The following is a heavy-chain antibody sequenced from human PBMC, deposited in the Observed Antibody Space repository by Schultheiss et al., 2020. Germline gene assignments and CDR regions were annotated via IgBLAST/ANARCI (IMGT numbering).Heavy chain of an antibody. Sequence: SETLSLTCTVSGGSISSGGYYWSWIRQHPGKGLEWIGYIYYSGSTYYNPSLKSRVTISVDTSKNQFSLKLSSVTAADTAVYYCARDPRGFDGMDVWGQGTTVTLSS. CDR2: IYYSGST. J-gene: IGHJ6*02. V-gene: IGHV4-31*03. CDR3: ARDPRGFDGMDV. CDR1: GGSISSGGYY.